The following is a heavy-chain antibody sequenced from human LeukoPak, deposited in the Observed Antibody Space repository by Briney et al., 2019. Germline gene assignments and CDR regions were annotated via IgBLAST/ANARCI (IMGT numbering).Heavy chain of an antibody. Sequence: SVKVSCKASGGTFSSYAISWVRQAPGQGLEWMGGIIPIFGTANYAQKFQGRVTITADESTTTAYMELNSLRSEDTAMYYCARDWGMGPSSSWAWGQGTLVTVSS. J-gene: IGHJ5*02. CDR2: IIPIFGTA. CDR3: ARDWGMGPSSSWA. V-gene: IGHV1-69*01. D-gene: IGHD6-13*01. CDR1: GGTFSSYA.